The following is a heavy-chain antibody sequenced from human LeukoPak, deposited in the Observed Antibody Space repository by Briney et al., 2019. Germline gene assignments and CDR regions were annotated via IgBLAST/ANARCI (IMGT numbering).Heavy chain of an antibody. CDR2: IYHTGST. V-gene: IGHV4-61*08. Sequence: SETLSLTCTVSGDSFSSGGSFWSWIRQPPGKGLEWIGYIYHTGSTSYNPSLKSRVTISIDTSKSQLSLKLNSVTAADTAVYYCARDRNHYDSSGYYFANWGQGTLVTVSS. J-gene: IGHJ4*02. CDR3: ARDRNHYDSSGYYFAN. CDR1: GDSFSSGGSF. D-gene: IGHD3-22*01.